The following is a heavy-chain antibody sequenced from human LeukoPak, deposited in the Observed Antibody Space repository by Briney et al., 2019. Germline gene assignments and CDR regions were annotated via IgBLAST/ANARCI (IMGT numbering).Heavy chain of an antibody. CDR2: INPNSGGT. CDR1: GYTFTGYY. V-gene: IGHV1-2*02. J-gene: IGHJ3*02. D-gene: IGHD3-3*01. Sequence: WASVKVSCKASGYTFTGYYMHWVRQAPGQGLEWMGWINPNSGGTNYAQKFQGRVTMTRDTSISTAYMELSRLRSDDTAVYYCARASPFWSGYRDAFDIWGQGTMVTASS. CDR3: ARASPFWSGYRDAFDI.